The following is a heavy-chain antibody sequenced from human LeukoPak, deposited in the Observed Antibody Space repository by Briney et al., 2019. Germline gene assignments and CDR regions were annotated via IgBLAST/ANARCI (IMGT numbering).Heavy chain of an antibody. J-gene: IGHJ4*02. CDR2: INRDGSEK. V-gene: IGHV3-7*03. CDR1: GFTFSNYW. D-gene: IGHD3-22*01. Sequence: GGSLRLSCVASGFTFSNYWMTWVRQAPGKGLEWVANINRDGSEKYYVESLKGRFTISRDNAKNSLYLQMNSLRAEDTAVYYCASSAPQGRYYDTLDYWGQGTLVTVSS. CDR3: ASSAPQGRYYDTLDY.